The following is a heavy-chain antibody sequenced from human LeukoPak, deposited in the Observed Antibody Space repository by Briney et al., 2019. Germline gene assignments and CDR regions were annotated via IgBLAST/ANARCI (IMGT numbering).Heavy chain of an antibody. D-gene: IGHD2-2*01. CDR3: ARLSADSSSSRGFDY. CDR1: GASITSYY. V-gene: IGHV4-4*07. J-gene: IGHJ4*02. Sequence: SETLSLTGTVSGASITSYYWTWIRQPAGKGLEWLGRIYTSGSTNYSPSLKSRVTMSVDTSKNQFSLKLSSVTAADTAVYYCARLSADSSSSRGFDYWGQGILVTVSS. CDR2: IYTSGST.